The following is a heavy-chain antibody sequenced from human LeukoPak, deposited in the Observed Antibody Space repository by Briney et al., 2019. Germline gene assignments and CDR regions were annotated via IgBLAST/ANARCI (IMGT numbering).Heavy chain of an antibody. V-gene: IGHV3-49*04. D-gene: IGHD2-2*01. Sequence: GGSLRLSCTASGFTFGDYAMSWVRQAPGKGLEWVGFIRSKAYGGTTEYAASVKGRFTISRDDSKSIAYLQMNSLKTEDTAVYYCTRAGVPAAMSWFYYYYMDVWGKGTTVTISS. CDR1: GFTFGDYA. CDR3: TRAGVPAAMSWFYYYYMDV. J-gene: IGHJ6*03. CDR2: IRSKAYGGTT.